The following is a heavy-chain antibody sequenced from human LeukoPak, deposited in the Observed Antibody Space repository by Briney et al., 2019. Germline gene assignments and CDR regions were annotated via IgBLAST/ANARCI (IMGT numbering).Heavy chain of an antibody. CDR2: ISWNSGSI. CDR3: AKGDWFDP. Sequence: GGSLRLSCAASGFTFDDYAMHWVRQAPGKGLEWVSGISWNSGSIGYADSVKGRFTISRDNAKNSLYLQMNSLRAEDTALYYCAKGDWFDPWGQGTLVTVSS. CDR1: GFTFDDYA. J-gene: IGHJ5*02. V-gene: IGHV3-9*01.